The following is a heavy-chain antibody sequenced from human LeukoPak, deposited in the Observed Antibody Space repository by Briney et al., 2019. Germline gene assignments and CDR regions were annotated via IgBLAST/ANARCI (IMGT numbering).Heavy chain of an antibody. Sequence: SVKVSCKASGGTFSSYAISWVRQAPGQGLERMGGIIPIFGTANYAQKFQGRVTITADESTSTAYMELSSLRSEDTAVYYCARDSGSYGYWWFDPWGQGTLVTVSS. V-gene: IGHV1-69*13. D-gene: IGHD5-18*01. CDR3: ARDSGSYGYWWFDP. CDR1: GGTFSSYA. CDR2: IIPIFGTA. J-gene: IGHJ5*02.